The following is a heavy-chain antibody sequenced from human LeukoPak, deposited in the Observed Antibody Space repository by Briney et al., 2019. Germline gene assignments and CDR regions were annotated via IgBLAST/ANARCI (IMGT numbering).Heavy chain of an antibody. V-gene: IGHV4-59*01. Sequence: SETLSLTCTVSGGSISSYYWSWIRQPPGKGLEWIGYIYYSGSTNYNPPLKSRVTISVDTSKNQFSLKLSSVTAADTAVYYCARTIAAAGPYYHYGMDVWGQGTTVTVSS. J-gene: IGHJ6*02. CDR2: IYYSGST. D-gene: IGHD6-13*01. CDR1: GGSISSYY. CDR3: ARTIAAAGPYYHYGMDV.